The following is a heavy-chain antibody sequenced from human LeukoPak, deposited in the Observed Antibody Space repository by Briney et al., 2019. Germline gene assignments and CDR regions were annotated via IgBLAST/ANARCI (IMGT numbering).Heavy chain of an antibody. J-gene: IGHJ4*02. V-gene: IGHV1-69*04. CDR1: GGSFSIYA. CDR2: IIPILGIA. Sequence: ASVKFSCKASGGSFSIYAISWVRQAPGPGLEWVGRIIPILGIANYAQKFQGTVTITADKSPSTAYMALSSLRSEDTAVYYSAREYGGGYSYGYYYWGQGTLVTVYS. D-gene: IGHD5-18*01. CDR3: AREYGGGYSYGYYY.